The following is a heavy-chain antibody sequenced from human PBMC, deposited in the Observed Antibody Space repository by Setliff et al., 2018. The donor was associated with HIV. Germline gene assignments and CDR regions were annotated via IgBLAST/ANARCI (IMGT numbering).Heavy chain of an antibody. CDR3: AREDYYDSSGDAFDI. D-gene: IGHD3-22*01. CDR2: IYHSGST. CDR1: GYSISSGYY. J-gene: IGHJ3*02. V-gene: IGHV4-38-2*02. Sequence: PSETLSLTCVVSGYSISSGYYWGWIRQPPGKGLEWIGSIYHSGSTYYNPSLKSRVTISVDTSKNQFSLKLSSVTAADTAVYYCAREDYYDSSGDAFDIWGQGTMVTVSS.